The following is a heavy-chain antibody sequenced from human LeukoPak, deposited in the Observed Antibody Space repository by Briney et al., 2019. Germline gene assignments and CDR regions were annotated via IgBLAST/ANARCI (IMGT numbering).Heavy chain of an antibody. J-gene: IGHJ4*02. CDR2: IYPGDSDT. CDR1: GYSFTSYW. CDR3: ARVYDYVWGSYRSSLDY. V-gene: IGHV5-51*01. Sequence: GESLKISCKGSGYSFTSYWIGWVRQMPGKGLEWMGIIYPGDSDTRYSPSFQGQVTISADKSISTAYLQWSSLKASDTAMYYCARVYDYVWGSYRSSLDYWGQGTLVTVSP. D-gene: IGHD3-16*02.